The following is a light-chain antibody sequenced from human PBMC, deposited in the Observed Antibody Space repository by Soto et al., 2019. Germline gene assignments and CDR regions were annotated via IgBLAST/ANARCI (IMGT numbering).Light chain of an antibody. CDR1: NSNIGINT. Sequence: QSVLTQPPSASGTPGQRVMISCSGSNSNIGINTVNWYQQLPGTAPKLLNYGNNQRPSGVPDRFSGSKSGTSASLAISGLLSEDEADYYCAAWDDSLNGVVFGGGTKLTVL. J-gene: IGLJ2*01. V-gene: IGLV1-44*01. CDR3: AAWDDSLNGVV. CDR2: GNN.